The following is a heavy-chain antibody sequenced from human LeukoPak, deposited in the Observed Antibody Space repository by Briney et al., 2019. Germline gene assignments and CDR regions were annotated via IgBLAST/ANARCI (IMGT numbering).Heavy chain of an antibody. CDR3: ARAHLRASAFDI. CDR2: INWNGGRT. J-gene: IGHJ3*02. Sequence: GGSLTLSCAASGFTFDDYGMSWVRQAPGKGLEWVSGINWNGGRTGYADSVKGRFTISRDNAKTSLYLQMNSLRAEDTALYYCARAHLRASAFDIWGQGTMVTVSS. D-gene: IGHD4-17*01. CDR1: GFTFDDYG. V-gene: IGHV3-20*04.